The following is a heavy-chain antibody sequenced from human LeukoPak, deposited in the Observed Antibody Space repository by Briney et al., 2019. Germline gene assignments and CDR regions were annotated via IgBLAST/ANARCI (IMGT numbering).Heavy chain of an antibody. D-gene: IGHD6-13*01. CDR1: RFPFSNYA. CDR2: VSFDGGLK. V-gene: IGHV3-30-3*01. J-gene: IGHJ4*02. Sequence: GGSLRLSCAASRFPFSNYAMHWVRQAPGKGLEWVAFVSFDGGLKDYGDSVTGRFTISRDKSNDTVSLHMNSLRPEDTAVYYCARALAAERVTGPDYWGQGTLVTVSS. CDR3: ARALAAERVTGPDY.